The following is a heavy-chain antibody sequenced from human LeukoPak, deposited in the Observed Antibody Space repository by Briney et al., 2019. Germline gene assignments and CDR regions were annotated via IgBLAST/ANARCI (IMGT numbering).Heavy chain of an antibody. D-gene: IGHD6-6*01. J-gene: IGHJ4*02. V-gene: IGHV3-21*01. CDR2: ICSSSSYI. CDR3: ARGYSSSLCD. Sequence: GGSLRLSCAASGFTFSSYSMNWVRQAPGKGLEWVSSICSSSSYIYYADSVEGRFTISRDNAKNSLYLQMNSLRAEDTAVYYCARGYSSSLCDWGQGTLVTVSS. CDR1: GFTFSSYS.